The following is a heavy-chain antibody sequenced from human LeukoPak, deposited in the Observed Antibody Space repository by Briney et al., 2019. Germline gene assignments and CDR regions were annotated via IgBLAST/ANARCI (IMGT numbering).Heavy chain of an antibody. CDR2: ISSSRTT. Sequence: GGSLRLSCAASGFPFSSYSMNWVRQAPGEGLEWVSFISSSRTTSYADSVKGRFTISRDNAKNSLYLQMNSLRAEDTAVYYCARDLEGSGSFYRPSYDYWGQGTLVTVSS. D-gene: IGHD3-10*01. CDR1: GFPFSSYS. V-gene: IGHV3-48*01. J-gene: IGHJ4*02. CDR3: ARDLEGSGSFYRPSYDY.